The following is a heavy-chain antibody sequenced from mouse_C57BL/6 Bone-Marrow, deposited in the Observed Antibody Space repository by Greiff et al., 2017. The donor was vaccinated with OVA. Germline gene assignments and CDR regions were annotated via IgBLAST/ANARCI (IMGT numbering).Heavy chain of an antibody. J-gene: IGHJ3*01. V-gene: IGHV1-9*01. CDR3: ARWGCYSVRFAY. Sequence: QVHLQQSGAELVKPGASVKLSCKASGYTFTSYWMEWVKQRPGHGLEWIGEIYPSSGSTNYNEKFKGKATLTVDTSSSTAYMQLSSLTTEDSAVYYCARWGCYSVRFAYWGQGTLVTVSA. CDR1: GYTFTSYW. D-gene: IGHD2-12*01. CDR2: IYPSSGST.